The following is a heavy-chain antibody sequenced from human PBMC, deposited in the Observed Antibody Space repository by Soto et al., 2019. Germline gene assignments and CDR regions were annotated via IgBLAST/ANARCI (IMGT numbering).Heavy chain of an antibody. CDR2: ISYDGNIK. CDR3: ARAGYCSGGRCYSPYYYYYGMDV. V-gene: IGHV3-30-3*01. Sequence: GGSLRLSCGASAFSFSHYAMHWVRQAPGKGLECVAVISYDGNIKRYADSVKGRFTISRDNSENTLYLQMNSLSPEDPAVYYCARAGYCSGGRCYSPYYYYYGMDVWGQGTTVTVSS. D-gene: IGHD2-15*01. J-gene: IGHJ6*02. CDR1: AFSFSHYA.